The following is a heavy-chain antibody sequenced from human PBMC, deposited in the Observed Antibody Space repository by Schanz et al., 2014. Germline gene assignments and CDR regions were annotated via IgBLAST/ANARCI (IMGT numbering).Heavy chain of an antibody. D-gene: IGHD3-10*01. J-gene: IGHJ5*01. CDR3: AKQHIVRGVIYLNWFDS. Sequence: VQLVESGGGVVQPGRSLRLSCAASGFSFSDYYMSWIRQAPGKGLEWISFINTGSNYINYADSVKGRFTMSRDNAKNSVFLQMNSLRAEDTAVYYCAKQHIVRGVIYLNWFDSWGQGTLVTVSS. CDR2: INTGSNYI. V-gene: IGHV3-11*06. CDR1: GFSFSDYY.